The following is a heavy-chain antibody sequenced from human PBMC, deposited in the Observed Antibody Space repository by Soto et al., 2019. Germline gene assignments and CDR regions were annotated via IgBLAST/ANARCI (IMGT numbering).Heavy chain of an antibody. CDR1: GYNFNSFC. CDR3: ARDGRVAYGGNPGALDY. CDR2: VIPSGGRT. Sequence: QVQLMQSGAEVKKPGASVILSCKASGYNFNSFCIHWVRQAPGQGPEWTAMVIPSGGRTTYAPNFQGIMTVASDAATNSVSMELSRLRSVNTAIYSCARDGRVAYGGNPGALDYWGQGTPVTVSS. D-gene: IGHD2-15*01. J-gene: IGHJ4*02. V-gene: IGHV1-46*02.